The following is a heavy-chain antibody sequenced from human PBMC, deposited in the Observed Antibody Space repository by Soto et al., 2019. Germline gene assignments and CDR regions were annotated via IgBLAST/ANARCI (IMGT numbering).Heavy chain of an antibody. Sequence: PGGSLRLSCAASGFTFSSYAMSWVRQAPGKGLEWVSAISGSGGSTYYADSVKGRFTISRDNSKNTLYLQMNSLRAEDTAVYYCAKELGIAAAENYYFDYWGQGTLVTVSS. D-gene: IGHD6-13*01. CDR1: GFTFSSYA. V-gene: IGHV3-23*01. CDR2: ISGSGGST. J-gene: IGHJ4*02. CDR3: AKELGIAAAENYYFDY.